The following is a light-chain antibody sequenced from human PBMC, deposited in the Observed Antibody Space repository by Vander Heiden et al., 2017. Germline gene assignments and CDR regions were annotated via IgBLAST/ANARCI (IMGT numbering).Light chain of an antibody. CDR3: QQYNSYSGT. V-gene: IGKV1-5*01. CDR2: DAS. Sequence: DIQMTQSPSTLSASVGDRVTITCRASQSISSWLAWYQQKPGKAPKLLIYDASSVESGVPSRLRGSGSGTEFTLTISSLQPDDFATYYCQQYNSYSGTFGKGTKLEIK. J-gene: IGKJ2*01. CDR1: QSISSW.